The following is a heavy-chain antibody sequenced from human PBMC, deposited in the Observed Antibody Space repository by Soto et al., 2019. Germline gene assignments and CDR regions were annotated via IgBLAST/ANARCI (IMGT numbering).Heavy chain of an antibody. J-gene: IGHJ5*02. Sequence: SETLSLTCAVYGGSFSGDYWSWIRQPPGKGLEWIGEINHSGSTNYNPSLKSRVTISVDTSKNQFSLKLSSVTAADTAVYYCARGRTVRIFDPWGQGTLVTVSS. D-gene: IGHD4-4*01. CDR3: ARGRTVRIFDP. CDR2: INHSGST. CDR1: GGSFSGDY. V-gene: IGHV4-34*01.